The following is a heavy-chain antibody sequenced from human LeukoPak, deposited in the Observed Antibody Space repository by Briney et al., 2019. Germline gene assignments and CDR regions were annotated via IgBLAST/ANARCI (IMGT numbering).Heavy chain of an antibody. Sequence: GGSLRLSCAASGFTFSSYAMSWVRQAPGKGLEWVSAISGSGGSTYYADSVKGRFTISRDNSKNTLYLQMNSLRAEDTAVYYCAKDQDIVLMVYAPPEYWGQGTLVTVSS. J-gene: IGHJ4*02. D-gene: IGHD2-8*01. CDR1: GFTFSSYA. CDR3: AKDQDIVLMVYAPPEY. V-gene: IGHV3-23*01. CDR2: ISGSGGST.